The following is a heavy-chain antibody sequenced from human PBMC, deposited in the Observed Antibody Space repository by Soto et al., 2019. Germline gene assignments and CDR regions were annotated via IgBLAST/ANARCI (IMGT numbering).Heavy chain of an antibody. CDR2: ISSNGGST. J-gene: IGHJ1*01. CDR1: GFTFSSYA. V-gene: IGHV3-64*01. Sequence: GGSLRLSCAASGFTFSSYAMHWVRQAPGKGLEYVSAISSNGGSTYYANSVKGRFTISRDNSKNTLYLQMGSLRAEDMAVYYCARSVSSGWYSGYFQHWGQGTLVTVSS. CDR3: ARSVSSGWYSGYFQH. D-gene: IGHD6-19*01.